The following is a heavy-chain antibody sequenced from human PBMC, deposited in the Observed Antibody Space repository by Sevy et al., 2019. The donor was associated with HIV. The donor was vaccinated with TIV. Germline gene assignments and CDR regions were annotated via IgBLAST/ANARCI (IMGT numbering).Heavy chain of an antibody. Sequence: GGSLRLSCAASGFTFNTYAMHWVRQAPGKGLEWVAVISYDGGSKYYADSVKGRFTISRDNSKNTLYLQMISLRPEDXXXXXXXXXXXXAAAGTLDYWGQGTLVTVSS. D-gene: IGHD6-13*01. CDR2: ISYDGGSK. J-gene: IGHJ4*02. CDR1: GFTFNTYA. CDR3: XXXXXXAAAGTLDY. V-gene: IGHV3-30-3*01.